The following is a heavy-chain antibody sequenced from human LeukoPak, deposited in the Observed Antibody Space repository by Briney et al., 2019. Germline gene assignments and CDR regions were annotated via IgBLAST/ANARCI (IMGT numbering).Heavy chain of an antibody. J-gene: IGHJ4*02. CDR1: GGSFSGYY. D-gene: IGHD2-2*01. Sequence: SETLSLTCAVYGGSFSGYYWNWIRQPPGKGLEWIGEINHSGSTNYNPSLKSRVTISVDTSKNQFSLKVSSVTAADTAVYYCARGRTFIAVVPAAMDRRYYFDYWGQGTLVTVSS. CDR2: INHSGST. CDR3: ARGRTFIAVVPAAMDRRYYFDY. V-gene: IGHV4-34*01.